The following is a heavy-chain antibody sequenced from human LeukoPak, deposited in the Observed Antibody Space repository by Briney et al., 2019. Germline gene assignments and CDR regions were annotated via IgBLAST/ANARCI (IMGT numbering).Heavy chain of an antibody. D-gene: IGHD3-10*01. J-gene: IGHJ3*02. CDR3: AKDALWFGELLGAFDI. V-gene: IGHV3-23*01. Sequence: GGSLRLSCAASGFTFSSYAMSWVRQAPGKGLEWVSLISGNGVGTYYADSVKGRFTISRDNSKNTVYLQMNSLRAEDTAVYYCAKDALWFGELLGAFDIWGQGTMVTVSS. CDR1: GFTFSSYA. CDR2: ISGNGVGT.